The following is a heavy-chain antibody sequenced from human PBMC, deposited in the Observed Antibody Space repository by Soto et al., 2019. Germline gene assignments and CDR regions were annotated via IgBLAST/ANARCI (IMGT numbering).Heavy chain of an antibody. V-gene: IGHV3-21*01. CDR3: ARDPAVEFFGVVMDV. CDR1: GVTFGSYS. CDR2: ISSSSSYI. J-gene: IGHJ6*02. Sequence: GGLRLSGAAYGVTFGSYSMNWVRQAPGKGLEWVSSISSSSSYIYYADSVKGRFTISRDNAKNSLYLQMNSLRAEDTAVYYCARDPAVEFFGVVMDVWGQGTTVTVSS. D-gene: IGHD3-3*01.